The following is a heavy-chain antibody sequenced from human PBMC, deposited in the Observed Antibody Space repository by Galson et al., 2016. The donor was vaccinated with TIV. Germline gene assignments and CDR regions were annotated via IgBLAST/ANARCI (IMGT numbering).Heavy chain of an antibody. CDR1: GFTISNAW. J-gene: IGHJ6*02. Sequence: SLRLSCAGSGFTISNAWMSWVRQAPGKGLEWVGRIKSNTDGGTTDYAAPVKGRFTISRDDSRNTVSLQMNGLKTEDTGVYYCSTPPYCGGDCWHYYYDAVGVWGQGTTVTVS. CDR3: STPPYCGGDCWHYYYDAVGV. V-gene: IGHV3-15*01. CDR2: IKSNTDGGTT. D-gene: IGHD2-21*02.